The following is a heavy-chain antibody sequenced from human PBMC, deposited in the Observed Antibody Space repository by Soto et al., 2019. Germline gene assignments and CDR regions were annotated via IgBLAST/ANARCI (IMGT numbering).Heavy chain of an antibody. CDR2: ISYDGSNK. J-gene: IGHJ4*02. CDR3: AGYQKQQLVLNY. Sequence: GGSLRLSCAASGFTFSSYAMHWVRQAPGKGLEWVAVISYDGSNKYYADSVKGRFTISRDNSKNTLYLQMNSLRAEDTAVYYCAGYQKQQLVLNYWGQGT. CDR1: GFTFSSYA. V-gene: IGHV3-30-3*01. D-gene: IGHD6-13*01.